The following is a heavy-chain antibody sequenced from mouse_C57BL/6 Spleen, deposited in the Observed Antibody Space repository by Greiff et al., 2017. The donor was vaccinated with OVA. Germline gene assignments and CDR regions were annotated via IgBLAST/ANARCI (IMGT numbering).Heavy chain of an antibody. Sequence: QVQLQQPGTELVKPGASVKLSCKASGYTFTSYWMPWVKQRPGQGLEWIGNINPSNGGTNYNEKFKSKATLTVEKSSSTAYTQLSSLTSAYSAVYYLTRERIFISTVDDYDWPHYYAMDYWGQGTSVTVSS. CDR1: GYTFTSYW. D-gene: IGHD1-1*01. V-gene: IGHV1-53*01. CDR3: TRERIFISTVDDYDWPHYYAMDY. CDR2: INPSNGGT. J-gene: IGHJ4*01.